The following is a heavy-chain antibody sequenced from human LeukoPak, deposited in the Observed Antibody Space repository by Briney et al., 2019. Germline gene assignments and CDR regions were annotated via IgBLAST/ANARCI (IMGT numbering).Heavy chain of an antibody. J-gene: IGHJ4*02. D-gene: IGHD3-22*01. Sequence: GGSLRLSCAASGFTFSSYSMNWVRQAPGKGLEWVSSISSSSSNRYHADSVEGRFTISRDNAKNSLYLQMNSLRAEDTAVYYCARGPYYYDSSGYYFDYWGQGTLVTVSS. V-gene: IGHV3-21*01. CDR2: ISSSSSNR. CDR3: ARGPYYYDSSGYYFDY. CDR1: GFTFSSYS.